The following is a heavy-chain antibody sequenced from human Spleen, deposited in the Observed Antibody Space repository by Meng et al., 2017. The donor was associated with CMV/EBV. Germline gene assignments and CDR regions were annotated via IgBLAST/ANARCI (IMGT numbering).Heavy chain of an antibody. CDR3: ARLTEEGFDP. CDR2: MNPNSGNT. Sequence: SCKASGYTFTSYDINWVRQATGQGLEWMGWMNPNSGNTGYAQKFQGRVTITRNTSISTAYMELSSLRFEDTAVYYCARLTEEGFDPWGQGTLVTVSS. J-gene: IGHJ5*02. V-gene: IGHV1-8*03. D-gene: IGHD1-14*01. CDR1: GYTFTSYD.